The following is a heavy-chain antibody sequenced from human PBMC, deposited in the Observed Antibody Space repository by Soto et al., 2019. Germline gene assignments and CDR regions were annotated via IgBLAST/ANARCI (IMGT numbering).Heavy chain of an antibody. J-gene: IGHJ4*02. V-gene: IGHV3-23*01. CDR3: ARRRDASGSYFDS. CDR1: GFTFSSFA. Sequence: PGGSLRLSCAASGFTFSSFAMSWVRQAPGKGLEWVSAINDSGGSTYSADSVKGRFTISRGNSKNTLYLQMNSLRADDTAVYYCARRRDASGSYFDSWSQGTLVTVSS. CDR2: INDSGGST. D-gene: IGHD3-10*01.